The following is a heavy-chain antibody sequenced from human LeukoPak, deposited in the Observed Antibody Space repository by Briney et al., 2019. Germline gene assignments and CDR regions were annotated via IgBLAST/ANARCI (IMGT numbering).Heavy chain of an antibody. Sequence: SQTLSLTCAVSGDSISSDGYSWNWIRQPPGKGLEWIGYMYISGSTYNNPSLKSRVTISLDTSKNQFSLRLSSVTAADTAVYYCARAHGSITTIAYYFDSWGQGTLVTVSS. J-gene: IGHJ4*02. CDR1: GDSISSDGYS. V-gene: IGHV4-30-4*07. CDR2: MYISGST. CDR3: ARAHGSITTIAYYFDS. D-gene: IGHD3-22*01.